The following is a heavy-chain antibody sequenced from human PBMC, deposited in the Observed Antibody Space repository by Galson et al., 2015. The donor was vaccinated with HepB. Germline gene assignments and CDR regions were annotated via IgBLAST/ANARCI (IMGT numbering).Heavy chain of an antibody. D-gene: IGHD3-22*01. Sequence: SVKVSCKASGYTFTGYYMHWVRQAPGQGLEWMGWINPNSGGTNYAQKFQGRVTMTRDTSISTAYMELSRLRSDDTAVYYRARRDYYDSRDAFDIWGQGTMVTVSS. J-gene: IGHJ3*02. CDR3: ARRDYYDSRDAFDI. V-gene: IGHV1-2*02. CDR2: INPNSGGT. CDR1: GYTFTGYY.